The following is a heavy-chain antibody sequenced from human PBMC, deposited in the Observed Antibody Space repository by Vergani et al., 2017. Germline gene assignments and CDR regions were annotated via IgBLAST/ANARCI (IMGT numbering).Heavy chain of an antibody. Sequence: VQLVESGGGVVQPGRSLRLSCAASGFTFSSYWMSWVRQAPGKGLEWVANIKQDGSEKYYVDSVKGRFTISRDNAKNSLYLQMNSLRAEDTAVYYCARVGGYDFWSGYLRRHPAFDYWGQGTLVTVSS. CDR2: IKQDGSEK. D-gene: IGHD3-3*01. J-gene: IGHJ4*02. CDR1: GFTFSSYW. V-gene: IGHV3-7*03. CDR3: ARVGGYDFWSGYLRRHPAFDY.